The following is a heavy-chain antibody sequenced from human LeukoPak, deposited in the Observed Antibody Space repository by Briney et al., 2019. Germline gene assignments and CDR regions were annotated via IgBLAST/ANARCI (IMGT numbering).Heavy chain of an antibody. D-gene: IGHD3-22*01. CDR1: GFTFGDYA. CDR3: TGSTMIVVVPLDY. Sequence: GGSLRLSCTASGFTFGDYAMNWFRQAPGKGLEWVGFIRSKAYGGTTEYAASVKGRFTISRDDSKSIAYLQMNSLKTEDTAVYYCTGSTMIVVVPLDYWGQGTLVTVSS. CDR2: IRSKAYGGTT. V-gene: IGHV3-49*03. J-gene: IGHJ4*02.